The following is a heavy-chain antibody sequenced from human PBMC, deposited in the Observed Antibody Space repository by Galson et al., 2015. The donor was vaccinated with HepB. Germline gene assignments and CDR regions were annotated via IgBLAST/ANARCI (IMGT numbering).Heavy chain of an antibody. CDR1: GYTFTGYY. J-gene: IGHJ3*02. CDR2: INPNSGGT. V-gene: IGHV1-2*02. CDR3: AREVVVVPAAIAAGAFDI. Sequence: SVKVSCKASGYTFTGYYMHWVRQAPGQGLEWMGWINPNSGGTNYAQKFQGRVTMTRDTPISTAYMEPSRLRSDDTAVYYCAREVVVVPAAIAAGAFDIWGQGTMVTVSS. D-gene: IGHD2-2*01.